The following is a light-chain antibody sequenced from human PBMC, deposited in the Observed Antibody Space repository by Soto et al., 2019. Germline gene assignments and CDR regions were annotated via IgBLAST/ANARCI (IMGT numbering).Light chain of an antibody. Sequence: QSALTQPASVSGSPGQSITISCTGTSSDVGGYNYVSWHQQHPGKAPKLMIYDVSNRPSGVSNRFSGSKSGNTASLTISGLQAEDEADYYCSSYTSISTVVFGGGTQLTVL. CDR3: SSYTSISTVV. V-gene: IGLV2-14*01. CDR2: DVS. CDR1: SSDVGGYNY. J-gene: IGLJ2*01.